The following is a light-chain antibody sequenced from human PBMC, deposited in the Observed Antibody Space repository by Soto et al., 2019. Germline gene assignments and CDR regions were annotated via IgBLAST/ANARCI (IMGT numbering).Light chain of an antibody. Sequence: DIQMTQSPSTLSASVGDRVTITCRASQSISNWLAWYQQKPGKAPKLLIYKASSLESGVPSRFSGSGSGTEFTLTISSLQTDDFATYYCQQHNTDPLTFGGGTKAEIK. CDR3: QQHNTDPLT. CDR1: QSISNW. J-gene: IGKJ4*01. V-gene: IGKV1-5*03. CDR2: KAS.